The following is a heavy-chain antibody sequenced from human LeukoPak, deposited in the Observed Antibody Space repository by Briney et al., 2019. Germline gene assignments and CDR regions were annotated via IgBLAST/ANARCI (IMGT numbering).Heavy chain of an antibody. J-gene: IGHJ6*02. CDR1: GGTFSRYA. D-gene: IGHD6-19*01. CDR3: ARVPGAVAGYYYYGMDV. Sequence: GASVKVSCKASGGTFSRYAISWVRQAPGQGLEWMGGIIPIFGRANYAQKFQGRVTITADESTSTAYMELSSLRSEDTAVYYCARVPGAVAGYYYYGMDVWGQGTTVTVSS. CDR2: IIPIFGRA. V-gene: IGHV1-69*13.